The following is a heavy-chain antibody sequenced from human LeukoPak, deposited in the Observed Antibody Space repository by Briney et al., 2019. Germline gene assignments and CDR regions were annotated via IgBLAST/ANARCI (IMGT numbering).Heavy chain of an antibody. V-gene: IGHV3-30*18. CDR1: GFTFSSYA. CDR2: ISYDGSNK. CDR3: AKEIRGLTMVRGVDAFDI. J-gene: IGHJ3*02. Sequence: GGSLRLSCAASGFTFSSYAMSWVRQAPGKGLEWVAVISYDGSNKYYADSVKGRFTISRDNSKNTLYLQMNSLRAEDTAVYYCAKEIRGLTMVRGVDAFDIWGQGTMVTVSS. D-gene: IGHD3-10*01.